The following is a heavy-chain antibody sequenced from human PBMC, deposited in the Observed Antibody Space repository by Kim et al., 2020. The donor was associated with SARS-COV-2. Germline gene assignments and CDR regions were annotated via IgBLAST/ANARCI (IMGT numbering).Heavy chain of an antibody. CDR2: INSDGSST. Sequence: GGSLRLSCAASGFTFSSYWMHWVRQAPGKGLVWVSRINSDGSSTSYADSVKGRFTISRDNAKNTLYLQMNSLRAEDTAVYYCARDWGGDGYNSIPGAFDYWGQGTLVTVSS. CDR3: ARDWGGDGYNSIPGAFDY. CDR1: GFTFSSYW. J-gene: IGHJ4*02. V-gene: IGHV3-74*01. D-gene: IGHD2-21*01.